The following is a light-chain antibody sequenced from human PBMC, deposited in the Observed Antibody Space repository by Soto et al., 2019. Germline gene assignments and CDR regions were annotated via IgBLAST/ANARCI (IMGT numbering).Light chain of an antibody. V-gene: IGKV1-5*01. CDR2: DAS. CDR3: QHYNSYPLT. J-gene: IGKJ4*01. Sequence: DIQMTQSPSTLSASVGDRVTITCRASQSISSWLAWYQQKPGKAPKLLIYDASSLEIGVPSRFSGSGSGTEFTLTISSLQPDDFATYYCQHYNSYPLTFGGGTKVEIK. CDR1: QSISSW.